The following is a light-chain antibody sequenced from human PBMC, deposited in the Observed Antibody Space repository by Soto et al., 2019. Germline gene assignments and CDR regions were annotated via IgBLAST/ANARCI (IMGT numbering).Light chain of an antibody. CDR1: SSDVGTYNY. V-gene: IGLV2-14*01. CDR3: TSYTRETAPF. CDR2: EVS. Sequence: QSALTQPDSVSGSPGQSITISCTGTSSDVGTYNYVSWYQHHPGKAPKLIIYEVSNRPSGVSNRFSGSKSGSTASLTISGLQAEDEAEYHCTSYTRETAPFFGSGTKVTXL. J-gene: IGLJ1*01.